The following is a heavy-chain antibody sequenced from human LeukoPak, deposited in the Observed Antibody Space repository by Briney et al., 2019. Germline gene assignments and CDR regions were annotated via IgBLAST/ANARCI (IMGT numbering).Heavy chain of an antibody. J-gene: IGHJ4*02. CDR1: GFTFSNYW. D-gene: IGHD3-10*01. CDR3: ARWAVDSGVYYIAS. Sequence: GGSLRLSCAASGFTFSNYWMTWVRQAPGKGLQWVASIRQDANVKYYVDSVRGRFTISRDNAENSLHLQMNSLRAEATAVYYCARWAVDSGVYYIASWGQGSLVTVSS. V-gene: IGHV3-7*01. CDR2: IRQDANVK.